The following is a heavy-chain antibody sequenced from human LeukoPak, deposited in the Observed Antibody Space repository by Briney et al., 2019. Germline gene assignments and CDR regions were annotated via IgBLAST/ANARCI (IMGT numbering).Heavy chain of an antibody. CDR2: ITASGGTT. CDR1: GFTFSSYA. CDR3: AKGAWIPSDY. V-gene: IGHV3-23*01. D-gene: IGHD5-18*01. Sequence: PGGSLRLSCAASGFTFSSYALSWVRQAPGKGLEWVSAITASGGTTYYAGSVKGRFTISRDKSKNTLYLQMNSLRAEDTAVYYCAKGAWIPSDYWGQGTLVTVSS. J-gene: IGHJ4*02.